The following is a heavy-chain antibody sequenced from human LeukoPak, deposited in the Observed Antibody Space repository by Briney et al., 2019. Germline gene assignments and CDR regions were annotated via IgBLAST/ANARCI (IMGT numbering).Heavy chain of an antibody. CDR3: ARVGSSWYYWYFDL. D-gene: IGHD6-13*01. V-gene: IGHV3-7*04. J-gene: IGHJ2*01. CDR2: IKQDGSEK. Sequence: TGGSLRLSCAASGFTFSSYWMSWVRQAPGKGLEWVAIIKQDGSEKYYVDSVKGRFTISRDNAKNSLYLQMNSLRAEDTAVYYCARVGSSWYYWYFDLWGRGTLVTVSS. CDR1: GFTFSSYW.